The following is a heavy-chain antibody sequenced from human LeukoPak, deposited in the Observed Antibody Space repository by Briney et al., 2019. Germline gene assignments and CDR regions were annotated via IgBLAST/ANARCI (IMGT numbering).Heavy chain of an antibody. CDR3: TTVNVVVAEDFDY. J-gene: IGHJ4*02. CDR2: IKSKTDGGTT. V-gene: IGHV3-15*01. Sequence: PGGSLGLSCAASGFTFSNAWMSWVRQALGKGLEWVGRIKSKTDGGTTDYAAPVKGRFTISRDDSKNTLYLQMNSLKTEDTAVYYCTTVNVVVAEDFDYWGQGTLVTVSS. D-gene: IGHD2-15*01. CDR1: GFTFSNAW.